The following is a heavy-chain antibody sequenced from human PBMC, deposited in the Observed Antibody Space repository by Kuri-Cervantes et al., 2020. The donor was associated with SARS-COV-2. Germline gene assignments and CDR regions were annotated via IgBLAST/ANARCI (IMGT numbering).Heavy chain of an antibody. J-gene: IGHJ4*02. V-gene: IGHV3-20*04. CDR1: GFTFDDYG. D-gene: IGHD3-22*01. CDR3: AKDKGSPRGWGTMIKGYFDY. Sequence: GGSLRLSCAASGFTFDDYGMSWVRQAPGKGLEWVSGINWNGGSTYYADSVKGRFTISRDKSGNTLYLQMSSLRAEDTAIYYCAKDKGSPRGWGTMIKGYFDYWGQGTLVAVSS. CDR2: INWNGGST.